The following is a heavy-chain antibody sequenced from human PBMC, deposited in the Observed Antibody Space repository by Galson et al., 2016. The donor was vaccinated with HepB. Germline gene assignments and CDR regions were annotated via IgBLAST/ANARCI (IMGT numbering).Heavy chain of an antibody. Sequence: SETLSLTCTVSGGSISTNTYYWAWIRQPPGKGLEWIGSIHYSGSTSYYPSLQSRLTISVDTSKNQFSLHLGSVTAADTSVDYCARHSGVSSGSYQGIDYWGQGTLVTVSS. CDR2: IHYSGST. J-gene: IGHJ4*02. CDR3: ARHSGVSSGSYQGIDY. V-gene: IGHV4-39*01. CDR1: GGSISTNTYY. D-gene: IGHD1-26*01.